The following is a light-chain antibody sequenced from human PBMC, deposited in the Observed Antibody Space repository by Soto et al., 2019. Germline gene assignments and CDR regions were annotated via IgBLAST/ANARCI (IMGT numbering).Light chain of an antibody. Sequence: DIQMTQSPSTLSASVGDRVAITCRVSQSISSWLAWYQQKPGKAPKLLIYAASTLQSGVPSRFSGSGSGTDFTLTISRLEPEDFAVYYCQQYGSSPPITFGQGTRLEI. CDR3: QQYGSSPPIT. J-gene: IGKJ5*01. CDR2: AAS. CDR1: QSISSW. V-gene: IGKV1-5*01.